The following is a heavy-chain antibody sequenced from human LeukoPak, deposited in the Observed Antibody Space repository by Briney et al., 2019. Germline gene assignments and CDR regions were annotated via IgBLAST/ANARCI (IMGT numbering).Heavy chain of an antibody. CDR3: ARGGCSSTSCYYDY. CDR1: GGSFSGYF. V-gene: IGHV4-34*01. D-gene: IGHD2-2*01. J-gene: IGHJ4*02. CDR2: INHSGST. Sequence: SETLSLTCAVYGGSFSGYFWSWIRQPPGKGLEWIGEINHSGSTNYNPSLKSRVTISVDTSKNQFSLKVSSVTAADTAVYYCARGGCSSTSCYYDYWGQGTLVTFSS.